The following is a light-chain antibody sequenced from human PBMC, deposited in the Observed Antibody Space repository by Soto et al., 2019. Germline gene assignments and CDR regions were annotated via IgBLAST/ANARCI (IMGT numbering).Light chain of an antibody. Sequence: QSVLTQPASVSATPGQRVTISCSGSSSNIGTNYVYWYQHLPGTAPKLLIYRNDQRPSGVPDRFSGSMSGTAASLAIGGLRSEDEADYYCAAWDDSLSGVVFGGGTKVTVL. CDR2: RND. CDR1: SSNIGTNY. CDR3: AAWDDSLSGVV. V-gene: IGLV1-47*01. J-gene: IGLJ2*01.